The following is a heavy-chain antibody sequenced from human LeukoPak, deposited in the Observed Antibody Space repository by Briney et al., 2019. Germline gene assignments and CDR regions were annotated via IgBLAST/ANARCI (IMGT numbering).Heavy chain of an antibody. J-gene: IGHJ3*02. V-gene: IGHV4-34*01. CDR3: ARDLSDYYGSGSYRPIDAFDI. D-gene: IGHD3-10*01. CDR2: INHSGSP. Sequence: LETLSLTCAVYGGSFSGYYWSWIRQPPGKGLEWNGEINHSGSPNYNPSLKSRVTISIDTSKNQFSLKLSPVTAADTAVYYCARDLSDYYGSGSYRPIDAFDIWGQGTMVTVSS. CDR1: GGSFSGYY.